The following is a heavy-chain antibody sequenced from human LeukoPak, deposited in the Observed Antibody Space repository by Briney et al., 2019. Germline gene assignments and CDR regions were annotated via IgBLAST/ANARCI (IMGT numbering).Heavy chain of an antibody. Sequence: SETLSLTCAVYGGSFSAYYWSWIRQPPGKGLEWIGQINHSGSTNYNPSLKSRVTMSLDTSKNQFSLKLSSVTATDTAVYYCARDWRYGDNNWFDPWGQGILVTVSS. CDR2: INHSGST. CDR1: GGSFSAYY. V-gene: IGHV4-34*01. J-gene: IGHJ5*02. D-gene: IGHD4-17*01. CDR3: ARDWRYGDNNWFDP.